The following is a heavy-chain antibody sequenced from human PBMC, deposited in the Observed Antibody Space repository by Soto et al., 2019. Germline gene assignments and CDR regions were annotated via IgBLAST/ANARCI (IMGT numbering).Heavy chain of an antibody. CDR1: GYSFPSHW. Sequence: PGEALKISCNASGYSFPSHWIAWVRQIPGKGLEWMVIIHPGDSDTRYSPSFQGQVTISADKSISTAYLQWSGLKASDTAMYYCARVPYSGRYYDWFYPWGQGNLVTVSS. J-gene: IGHJ5*02. D-gene: IGHD1-26*01. V-gene: IGHV5-51*01. CDR2: IHPGDSDT. CDR3: ARVPYSGRYYDWFYP.